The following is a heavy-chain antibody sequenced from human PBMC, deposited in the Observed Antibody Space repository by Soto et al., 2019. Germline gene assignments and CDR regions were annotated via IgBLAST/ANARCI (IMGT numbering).Heavy chain of an antibody. Sequence: QLQLQESGSGLVKPSQTLSLTCCVSGGSINSGGYSWSWIRQPPGKGMEWIGYIYHSGSTYYNPSLTSPVTLAVDRSETQFSLKLSSVTAADTAVYYCARVPSPWGQGTLVTVSS. CDR2: IYHSGST. V-gene: IGHV4-30-2*01. CDR3: ARVPSP. CDR1: GGSINSGGYS. J-gene: IGHJ5*02.